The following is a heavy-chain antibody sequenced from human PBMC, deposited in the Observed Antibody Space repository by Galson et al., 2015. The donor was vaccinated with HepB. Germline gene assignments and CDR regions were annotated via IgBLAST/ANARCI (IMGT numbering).Heavy chain of an antibody. CDR2: IIPIFGTA. D-gene: IGHD1-26*01. CDR1: GGTFSSYA. CDR3: ARWDREQRGYYYYGMDV. Sequence: SVKVSCKASGGTFSSYAISWVRQAPGQGLERMGGIIPIFGTANYAQKFQGRVTITADESTSTAYMELSSLRSEDTAVYYCARWDREQRGYYYYGMDVWGQGTTVTVSS. V-gene: IGHV1-69*13. J-gene: IGHJ6*02.